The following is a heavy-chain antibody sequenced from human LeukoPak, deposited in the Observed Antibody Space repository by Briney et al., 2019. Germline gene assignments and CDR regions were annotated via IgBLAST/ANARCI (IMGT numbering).Heavy chain of an antibody. Sequence: GGSLRLSCAASGFTFSSHEMNWVRQAPGKGLEWVSYISSSGSTIYYADSVKGRFTISRDNAKNSLSLQMNSLRAEDTAVYYCARDKLEMTTIFPYYYGMDVWGQGTTVTVSS. CDR1: GFTFSSHE. CDR3: ARDKLEMTTIFPYYYGMDV. V-gene: IGHV3-48*03. J-gene: IGHJ6*02. CDR2: ISSSGSTI. D-gene: IGHD5-24*01.